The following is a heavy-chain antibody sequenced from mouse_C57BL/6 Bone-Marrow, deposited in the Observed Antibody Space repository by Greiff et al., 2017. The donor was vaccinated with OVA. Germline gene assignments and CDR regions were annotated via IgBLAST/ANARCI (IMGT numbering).Heavy chain of an antibody. CDR3: TSYYSNYEGFDV. CDR2: IYPGNSDT. Sequence: EVKLVESGPVLARPGASVKMSCKTSGYTFTSYWMHWVKQRPGQGLEWIGAIYPGNSDTSYNQKFKGKAKLTAVTSASTAYMELSSLTNEDSAVYYCTSYYSNYEGFDVWGTGTTVTVSS. J-gene: IGHJ1*03. CDR1: GYTFTSYW. D-gene: IGHD2-5*01. V-gene: IGHV1-5*01.